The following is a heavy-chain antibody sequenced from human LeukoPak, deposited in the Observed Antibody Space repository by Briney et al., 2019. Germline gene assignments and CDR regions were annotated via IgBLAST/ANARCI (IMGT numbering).Heavy chain of an antibody. Sequence: KVGESLKISCKGSGYSFTTSWIGGGRQMPGKGREGWGIIYPGDSDTRYSPSFQGQVTISADKSIRTAYLQWSSLKASDTAIYYCARGYCGSTSCYFGYWGQGTLVTVSS. D-gene: IGHD2-2*01. CDR1: GYSFTTSW. J-gene: IGHJ4*02. CDR3: ARGYCGSTSCYFGY. V-gene: IGHV5-51*01. CDR2: IYPGDSDT.